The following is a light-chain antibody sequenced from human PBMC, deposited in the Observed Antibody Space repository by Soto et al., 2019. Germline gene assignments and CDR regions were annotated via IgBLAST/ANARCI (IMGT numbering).Light chain of an antibody. CDR3: QQRSNWPLT. Sequence: EIVLTQSPGTLSLSPGVRATLSCRASQSVSSSYLAWYQQKPGQAPRLLIYDASNRAAGIPARFSGGGSGTGFTLTISSLEPEDFAVYYCQQRSNWPLTFGGGTKVDIK. CDR1: QSVSSSY. J-gene: IGKJ4*01. CDR2: DAS. V-gene: IGKV3D-20*02.